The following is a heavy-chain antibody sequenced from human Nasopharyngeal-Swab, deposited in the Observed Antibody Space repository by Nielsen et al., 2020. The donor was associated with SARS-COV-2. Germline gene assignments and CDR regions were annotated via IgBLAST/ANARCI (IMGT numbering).Heavy chain of an antibody. CDR3: AKDPYYDFWSGYYFDY. CDR2: INSDGSST. Sequence: WIRQPPGKGLVWVSRINSDGSSTSYADSVKGRFTISRDNAKNTLYLQMNSLRAEDTAVYYCAKDPYYDFWSGYYFDYWGQGTLVTVSS. V-gene: IGHV3-74*01. J-gene: IGHJ4*02. D-gene: IGHD3-3*01.